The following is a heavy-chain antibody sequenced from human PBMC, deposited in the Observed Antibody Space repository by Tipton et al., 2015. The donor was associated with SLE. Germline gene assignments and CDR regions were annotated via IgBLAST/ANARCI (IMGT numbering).Heavy chain of an antibody. J-gene: IGHJ4*02. CDR3: AGGAAAADY. CDR2: MNPNSGNT. D-gene: IGHD6-25*01. CDR1: GYSFTSCD. Sequence: QLVQSGAEVKKPGASVKVSCKASGYSFTSCDINWVRQATGQGLEWMGRMNPNSGNTGYAQTFQGGVTMTRNTSISTAYMELSSARSEGAAVYYCAGGAAAADYWGQGTLVTVSS. V-gene: IGHV1-8*01.